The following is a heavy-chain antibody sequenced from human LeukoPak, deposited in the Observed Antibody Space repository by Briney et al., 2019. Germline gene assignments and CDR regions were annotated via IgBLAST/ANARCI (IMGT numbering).Heavy chain of an antibody. V-gene: IGHV1-46*01. CDR1: GHTFTNYH. CDR2: VYATGGVA. J-gene: IGHJ4*02. CDR3: ATEAPRSYYFDY. Sequence: LAASVKVSCKASGHTFTNYHIHWVRQAPGQGVEWMGAVYATGGVATNTQTFPVRVTMTRDTSTGTVYMELSSLRFEDTAIYYCATEAPRSYYFDYWGQGIQVTVSS.